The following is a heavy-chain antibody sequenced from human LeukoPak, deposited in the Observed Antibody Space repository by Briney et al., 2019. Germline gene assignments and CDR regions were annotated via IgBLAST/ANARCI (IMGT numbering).Heavy chain of an antibody. CDR1: GLTFSRFA. V-gene: IGHV3-23*01. D-gene: IGHD2-21*01. J-gene: IGHJ4*02. Sequence: GGSLRLSCAASGLTFSRFAMSWVRQAPGKGLEWVSGISSLGGSTYSADSVKGRFTISRDNSKNTLYLQMNSLRAEDTAVYYCAKGKPVFLFDYWGQGTLVTVSS. CDR3: AKGKPVFLFDY. CDR2: ISSLGGST.